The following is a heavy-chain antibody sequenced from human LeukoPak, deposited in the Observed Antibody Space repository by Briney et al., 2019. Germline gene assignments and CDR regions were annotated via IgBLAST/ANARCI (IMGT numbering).Heavy chain of an antibody. Sequence: GGSLRLSCAVSGFSFANFWMSWVRQAPGRGLEWVANIHPEGNEKYHVESVKGRFTISRDNTKNLLFLQMNGLRVEDTAVYYCARGDAFSGDHWGQGTLVTVSS. V-gene: IGHV3-7*04. CDR2: IHPEGNEK. CDR3: ARGDAFSGDH. CDR1: GFSFANFW. J-gene: IGHJ4*02.